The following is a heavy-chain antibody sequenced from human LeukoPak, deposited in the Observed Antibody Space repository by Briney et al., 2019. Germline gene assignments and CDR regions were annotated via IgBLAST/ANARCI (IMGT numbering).Heavy chain of an antibody. J-gene: IGHJ4*02. V-gene: IGHV1-2*02. CDR3: ARDASRIAAAGTFIDY. CDR2: INPNSGGT. Sequence: GASVKVSCKASGYTFTAYYMHWVRQAPGQGLEWMGWINPNSGGTNYAQKFQGRVTMTRDTSISTAYMELSRLRSDDTAVYYCARDASRIAAAGTFIDYWGQGTLVTVSS. D-gene: IGHD6-13*01. CDR1: GYTFTAYY.